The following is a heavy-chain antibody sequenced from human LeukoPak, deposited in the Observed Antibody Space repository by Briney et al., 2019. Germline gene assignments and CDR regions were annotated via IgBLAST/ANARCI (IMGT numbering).Heavy chain of an antibody. V-gene: IGHV6-1*01. CDR2: TFYRSKWYY. D-gene: IGHD3-16*01. CDR1: GDSVSNNRAS. J-gene: IGHJ1*01. CDR3: AGEGAPGRPQDWGFFHF. Sequence: SQTLSLTCAISGDSVSNNRASWNWIRQSPSRGLEWLGRTFYRSKWYYDYAVSVRSRITINADTSKNQFSLQLNSVTPEDTAVYYCAGEGAPGRPQDWGFFHFWGQGTLVTVSS.